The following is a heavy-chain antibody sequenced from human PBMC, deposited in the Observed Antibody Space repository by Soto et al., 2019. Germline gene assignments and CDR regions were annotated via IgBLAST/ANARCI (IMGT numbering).Heavy chain of an antibody. J-gene: IGHJ4*02. Sequence: PGGSLRLSCSASGFTFRSYVMHWVRQAPGKGLEYVSTINSNGVTTNYAESVKGRFTISRDNSKNMLYLQMSSLRAEDTAMYYCVKEICCSTTSCCDYWGQGTLVT. CDR3: VKEICCSTTSCCDY. CDR2: INSNGVTT. D-gene: IGHD2-2*01. CDR1: GFTFRSYV. V-gene: IGHV3-64D*06.